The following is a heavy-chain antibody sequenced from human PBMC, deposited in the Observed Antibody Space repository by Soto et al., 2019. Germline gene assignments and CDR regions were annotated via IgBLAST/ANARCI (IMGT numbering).Heavy chain of an antibody. J-gene: IGHJ6*02. CDR1: GFTFDDDA. Sequence: EVQLVESGGGLVQPGRSLRLSCAASGFTFDDDAMHWVRQRPGRCLEWVAGIPCNSDEMGYPDSVKGRFCISRDNAKTYLYLQMNSLRPDDTALYYCAASRGYDSSGYSGYYSGMDVWCQGTTVTVSS. D-gene: IGHD3-22*01. CDR2: IPCNSDEM. V-gene: IGHV3-9*01. CDR3: AASRGYDSSGYSGYYSGMDV.